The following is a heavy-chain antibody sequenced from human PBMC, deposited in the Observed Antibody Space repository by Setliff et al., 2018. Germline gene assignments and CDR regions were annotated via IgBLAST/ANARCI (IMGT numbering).Heavy chain of an antibody. D-gene: IGHD3-16*02. J-gene: IGHJ4*02. CDR3: AKSPVRFGIVIVIPSYFDS. Sequence: LRLSCAASGFTFRSYAMNWVRQAPGKGLEWVSVIYTGEDTTYCADSVKGRFTVSRDNAKNTLFLQMNDLRAEDTAIYYCAKSPVRFGIVIVIPSYFDSWGPGTLVTVSS. CDR2: IYTGEDTT. V-gene: IGHV3-23*03. CDR1: GFTFRSYA.